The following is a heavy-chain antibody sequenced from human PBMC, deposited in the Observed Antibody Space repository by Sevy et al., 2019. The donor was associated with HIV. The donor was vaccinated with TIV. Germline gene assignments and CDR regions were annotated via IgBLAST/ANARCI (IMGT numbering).Heavy chain of an antibody. CDR1: GGSISSGGYY. J-gene: IGHJ4*02. CDR3: ARSMIVVPATFDY. V-gene: IGHV4-31*03. D-gene: IGHD3-22*01. Sequence: SETLSLTCTVSGGSISSGGYYWSWIRQHPGKGLEWIGYIYYNGSTYYNPSLKSRVTISVDTSKNQFSLKLSSVTAADTAVYYCARSMIVVPATFDYWGQGTLVTVSS. CDR2: IYYNGST.